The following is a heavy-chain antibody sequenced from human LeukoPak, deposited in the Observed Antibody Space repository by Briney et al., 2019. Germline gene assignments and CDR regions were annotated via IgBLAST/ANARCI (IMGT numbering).Heavy chain of an antibody. V-gene: IGHV4-38-2*02. J-gene: IGHJ4*02. D-gene: IGHD1-26*01. Sequence: SETLSLTCTVSGYSISSGNYWGWIRQPPGKTLEWIGSVYRSGSTQLHPSLHSRVTISVDTSKNQFFLNLSSVTATDTAVYYCARGEVGSVGRLGYWGQGILVTVSS. CDR2: VYRSGST. CDR1: GYSISSGNY. CDR3: ARGEVGSVGRLGY.